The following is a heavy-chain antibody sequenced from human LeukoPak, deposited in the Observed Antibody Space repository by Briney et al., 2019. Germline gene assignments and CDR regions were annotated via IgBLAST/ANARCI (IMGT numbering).Heavy chain of an antibody. Sequence: GGSLRLSCAASGFTFSSYSMNWVRQAPGKGLEWVSSISSSSSYIYYSDSVKGRFTISRDNAKNSPYLQMNSLRAEDTAVYYCARVGSRGYSYGYYGDWGQGTLVTVSS. CDR2: ISSSSSYI. CDR3: ARVGSRGYSYGYYGD. CDR1: GFTFSSYS. V-gene: IGHV3-21*01. D-gene: IGHD5-18*01. J-gene: IGHJ4*02.